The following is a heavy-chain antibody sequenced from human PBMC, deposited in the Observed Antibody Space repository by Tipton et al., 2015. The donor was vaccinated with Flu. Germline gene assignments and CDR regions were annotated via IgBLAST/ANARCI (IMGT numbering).Heavy chain of an antibody. J-gene: IGHJ6*02. V-gene: IGHV4-39*01. D-gene: IGHD1-26*01. CDR2: IYYDGNT. CDR3: ARLPPSRIVNYYTMDV. CDR1: GGSISTTTYY. Sequence: TLSLTCTVSGGSISTTTYYWGWIRQPPGKGLEWIGSIYYDGNTYYNPSLQSRVTISADTSKNQFSLKLSSVTAADTAVYYCARLPPSRIVNYYTMDVWGQGTTVTVSS.